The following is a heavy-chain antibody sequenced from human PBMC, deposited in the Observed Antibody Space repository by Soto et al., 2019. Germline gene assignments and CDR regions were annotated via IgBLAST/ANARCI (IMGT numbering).Heavy chain of an antibody. V-gene: IGHV3-48*04. CDR3: ARDEVYTYYYGMDV. Sequence: GGSLRLSCAASGFTFRKYNMNWVRQATGKGLDWVSHISIGGSTIDYADSVKGRFTISRDNAKNSLYLQMNSLRAEDTAVYYCARDEVYTYYYGMDVWGQGTTVTVSS. J-gene: IGHJ6*02. CDR1: GFTFRKYN. CDR2: ISIGGSTI.